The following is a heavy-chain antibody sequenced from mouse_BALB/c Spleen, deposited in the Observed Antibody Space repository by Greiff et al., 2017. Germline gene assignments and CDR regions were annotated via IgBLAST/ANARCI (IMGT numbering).Heavy chain of an antibody. D-gene: IGHD2-14*01. CDR1: GYTFTDYN. J-gene: IGHJ4*01. CDR2: INPNNGGT. Sequence: EVQLQQSGPELVKPGASVKIPCKASGYTFTDYNMDWVKQSHGKSLEWIGDINPNNGGTIYNQKFKGKATLTVDKSSSTAYMELRSLTSEDTAVYYCARRGYYRYDRTDYYAMDYWGQGTSVTVSS. CDR3: ARRGYYRYDRTDYYAMDY. V-gene: IGHV1-18*01.